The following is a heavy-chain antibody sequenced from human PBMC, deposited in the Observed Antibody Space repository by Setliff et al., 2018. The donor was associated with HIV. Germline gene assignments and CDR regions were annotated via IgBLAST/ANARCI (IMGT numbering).Heavy chain of an antibody. D-gene: IGHD6-19*01. CDR1: GFTFNSFT. CDR3: SRGGSGWYELDF. CDR2: IGTCQNYV. V-gene: IGHV3-21*04. J-gene: IGHJ4*02. Sequence: GGSLRLSCAASGFTFNSFTMNWVRQAPGKGLEWVSSIGTCQNYVYYADSMKGRFTISRDNAENAVYPQMDSVRAEDTAVYFCSRGGSGWYELDFCGQGTLVTVSS.